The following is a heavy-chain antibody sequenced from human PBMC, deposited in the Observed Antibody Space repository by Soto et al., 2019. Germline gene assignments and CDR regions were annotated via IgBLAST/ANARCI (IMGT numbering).Heavy chain of an antibody. CDR1: GYTFTSYG. D-gene: IGHD6-13*01. CDR2: ISAYNGNT. Sequence: QVQLVQSGAEVKKPGASVKVSCKASGYTFTSYGISWVRQAPGQGLEWMGWISAYNGNTNYAQKLQGRVTMTTDTSTRKAYMELRSLRSDDTAVYYCARDRPLSRSGSWLPSFDYWGQGTLVTVSS. V-gene: IGHV1-18*01. J-gene: IGHJ4*02. CDR3: ARDRPLSRSGSWLPSFDY.